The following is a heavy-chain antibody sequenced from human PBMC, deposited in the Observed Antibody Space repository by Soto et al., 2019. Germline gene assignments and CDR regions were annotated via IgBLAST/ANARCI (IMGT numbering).Heavy chain of an antibody. J-gene: IGHJ4*02. CDR2: ISGSGGST. V-gene: IGHV3-23*01. CDR3: AKGHPQDPHYYDSSGYDVDY. Sequence: GGSLRLSCAASGFTFSSYAMSWVRQAPGKGLEWVSAISGSGGSTYYADSVKGRFTISRDNSKNTLYLQMNSLRAEDTAVYYCAKGHPQDPHYYDSSGYDVDYWGQGTLVTVSS. CDR1: GFTFSSYA. D-gene: IGHD3-22*01.